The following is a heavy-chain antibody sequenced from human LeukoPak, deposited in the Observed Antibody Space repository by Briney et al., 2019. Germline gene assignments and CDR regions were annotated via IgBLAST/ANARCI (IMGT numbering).Heavy chain of an antibody. CDR3: ARRHCSSTNCYGDAFDI. CDR2: IYYSGST. J-gene: IGHJ3*02. Sequence: SETLSLTCTVSGGSISSSSNCWGWIRQPPGKGLEWIGNIYYSGSTYYNPSLKSRVTISVDTSKNQFSLNLISVTAADTAVYYCARRHCSSTNCYGDAFDIWGQGTMVTVSS. D-gene: IGHD2-2*01. CDR1: GGSISSSSNC. V-gene: IGHV4-39*01.